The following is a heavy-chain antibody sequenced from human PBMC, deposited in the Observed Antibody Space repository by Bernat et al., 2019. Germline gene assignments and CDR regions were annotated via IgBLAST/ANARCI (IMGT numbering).Heavy chain of an antibody. CDR1: GGSISSYY. Sequence: QVQLQESGPGLVKPSETLSLTCTVSGGSISSYYWSWIRQPPGKGLEWIGYIYYSGSTNYNPSLKSRVAISVNTSKNQFSLKLSSVTAADTAVYYCERGNGDSDYWGQGTLVTVSS. V-gene: IGHV4-59*01. J-gene: IGHJ4*02. CDR3: ERGNGDSDY. D-gene: IGHD2-21*01. CDR2: IYYSGST.